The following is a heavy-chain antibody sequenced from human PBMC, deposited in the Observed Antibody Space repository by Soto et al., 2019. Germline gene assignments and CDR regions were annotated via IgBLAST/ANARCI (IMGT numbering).Heavy chain of an antibody. Sequence: EVQLVESGGGLVQPGRSLRLSCAASGFTFDDYAMHWVRQAPGKGLEWVSGISWNSGSIGYADSVKGRFTISRDNAKNYLYQQMNRLRAEDTALYYCAKEHREGYSSGWNTFDYWGQGTLVTVSS. CDR3: AKEHREGYSSGWNTFDY. V-gene: IGHV3-9*01. CDR2: ISWNSGSI. J-gene: IGHJ4*02. CDR1: GFTFDDYA. D-gene: IGHD6-19*01.